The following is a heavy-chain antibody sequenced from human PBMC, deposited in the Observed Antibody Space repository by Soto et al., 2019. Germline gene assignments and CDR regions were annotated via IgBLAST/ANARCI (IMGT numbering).Heavy chain of an antibody. V-gene: IGHV5-51*01. D-gene: IGHD4-17*01. CDR2: LYPGDSET. J-gene: IGHJ4*02. CDR1: GYSFTTYW. Sequence: GESLKISCKVSGYSFTTYWIGWVRQMPGKGLEWMGTLYPGDSETRYSPSFQGQVTISADKSISTAYLQWSSLKAPDTAMYYCARQGNGGEGFDFWGQGTLVTAPQ. CDR3: ARQGNGGEGFDF.